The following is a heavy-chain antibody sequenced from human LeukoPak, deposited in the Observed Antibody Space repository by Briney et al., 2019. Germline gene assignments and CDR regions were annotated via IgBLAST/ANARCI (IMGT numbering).Heavy chain of an antibody. Sequence: ASVKVSCKASGYTFTSYDINWVRQATGQGLEWMGWMNPNSGNTGYAQKFQGRVTMTRNTSISTAYMELSSLRSEDTAVYYCASYYYDSSGYLIDYAFDIWGQGTVVTVSS. CDR1: GYTFTSYD. D-gene: IGHD3-22*01. CDR2: MNPNSGNT. J-gene: IGHJ3*02. V-gene: IGHV1-8*01. CDR3: ASYYYDSSGYLIDYAFDI.